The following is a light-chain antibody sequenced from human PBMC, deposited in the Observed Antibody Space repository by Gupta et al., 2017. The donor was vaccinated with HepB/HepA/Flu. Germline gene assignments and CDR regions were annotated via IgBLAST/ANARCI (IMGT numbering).Light chain of an antibody. V-gene: IGKV1-39*01. Sequence: DIQMTQSPSSLSAFVGDRVTITCRASQSISSYLNWYQQKPGKDPKLLIYAASRVQSGVPSRFSGSGSGTDFTLTISRLEPEEFAIYYCQHRNSTPVTFGRGTKVEIK. CDR1: QSISSY. CDR2: AAS. CDR3: QHRNSTPVT. J-gene: IGKJ4*01.